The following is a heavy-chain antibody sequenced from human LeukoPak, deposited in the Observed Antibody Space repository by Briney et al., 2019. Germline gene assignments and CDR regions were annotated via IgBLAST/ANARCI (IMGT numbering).Heavy chain of an antibody. CDR2: ISGSGGST. J-gene: IGHJ6*02. CDR3: ATCGGYETMCYYYGMDV. Sequence: GGSLRLSCAASGFTFSSYAMSWVRQAPGKGLEWVSAISGSGGSTYYADSVKGRFTISRDNSKNTLYLQMNSLRAEDTAVYYCATCGGYETMCYYYGMDVWGQGTTVTVSS. V-gene: IGHV3-23*01. CDR1: GFTFSSYA. D-gene: IGHD3-16*01.